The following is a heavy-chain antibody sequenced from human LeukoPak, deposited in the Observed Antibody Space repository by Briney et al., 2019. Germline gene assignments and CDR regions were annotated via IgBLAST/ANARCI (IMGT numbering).Heavy chain of an antibody. CDR1: GGSISSSSYY. V-gene: IGHV4-39*07. CDR2: IYYSGST. J-gene: IGHJ6*03. D-gene: IGHD3-3*01. CDR3: ARDSYDFWSGWRMKRYYYYYMDV. Sequence: SETLSLTCTVSGGSISSSSYYWGWIRQPPGKGLEWIGSIYYSGSTYYNPSLKSRVTISVDTSKNQFSLKLSSVTAADTAVYYCARDSYDFWSGWRMKRYYYYYMDVWGQGTLVTVSS.